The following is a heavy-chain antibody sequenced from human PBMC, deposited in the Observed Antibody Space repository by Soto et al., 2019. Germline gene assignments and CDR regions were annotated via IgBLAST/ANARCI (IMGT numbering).Heavy chain of an antibody. J-gene: IGHJ1*01. CDR2: IYNDGSRT. CDR3: AAPPNVAVADPLEH. CDR1: GFAFSSNW. V-gene: IGHV3-74*01. D-gene: IGHD6-19*01. Sequence: GGSLRLSCEASGFAFSSNWMHWVRQPPGKGLAWVSQIYNDGSRTAYGDSVKGRFTISRDNAKNTVYLQMNSLTEEDTAVYYCAAPPNVAVADPLEHWGQGTLVTVSS.